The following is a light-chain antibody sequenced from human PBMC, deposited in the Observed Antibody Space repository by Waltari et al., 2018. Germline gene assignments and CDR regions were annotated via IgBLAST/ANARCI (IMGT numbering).Light chain of an antibody. CDR1: HSNIGSNY. Sequence: QSVLPQPPSASGTPGQRVPISCSGSHSNIGSNYVYWYQQLPGTAPKLLIYKDSQRPSGVPDRFAGSESGTYASLAISGLRSEDEADCYCAAWDDSLSGPIVATGTKVTV. CDR3: AAWDDSLSGPI. J-gene: IGLJ1*01. CDR2: KDS. V-gene: IGLV1-47*01.